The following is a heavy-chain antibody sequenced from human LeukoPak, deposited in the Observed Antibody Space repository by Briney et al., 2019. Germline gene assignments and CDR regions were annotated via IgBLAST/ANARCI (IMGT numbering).Heavy chain of an antibody. D-gene: IGHD2/OR15-2a*01. Sequence: SGGSLRLSCAASGFTFSSYSMNWVRQAPGKGLEWVSSISSSSSYTYYADSVKGRFTISRDNAKNSLYLQMNSLRAEDTAVYYCASEGIVAFDIWGQGTMVTVSS. V-gene: IGHV3-21*01. J-gene: IGHJ3*02. CDR1: GFTFSSYS. CDR3: ASEGIVAFDI. CDR2: ISSSSSYT.